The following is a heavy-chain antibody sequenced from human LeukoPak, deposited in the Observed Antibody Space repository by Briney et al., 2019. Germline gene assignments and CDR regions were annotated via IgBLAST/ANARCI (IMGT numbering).Heavy chain of an antibody. V-gene: IGHV3-23*01. J-gene: IGHJ4*02. CDR2: ISGSGGST. CDR1: GFTFRSYA. D-gene: IGHD3-22*01. CDR3: ARGGGSGYYYFDY. Sequence: GGSLRLSCAGSGFTFRSYAMSWVRQAPGKGLEWVSGISGSGGSTYYADSVKGRFTISRDNSKNTLYLQMNSLRAEDTAVYYCARGGGSGYYYFDYWGQGTLVTVSS.